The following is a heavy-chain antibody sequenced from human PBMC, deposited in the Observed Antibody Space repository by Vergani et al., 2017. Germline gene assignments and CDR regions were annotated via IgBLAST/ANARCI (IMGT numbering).Heavy chain of an antibody. CDR3: ARNGYYYYYMDV. CDR1: GGSISSSSYY. Sequence: QVQLQESGPGLVKPSETLSLTCTVSGGSISSSSYYWGWIRQPPGKGLEWIGSIYYSGSTYYNPSLKSRVTISVDTSKNQFSLKLSSVTAADTAVYYCARNGYYYYYMDVWGKGTTVTVSS. J-gene: IGHJ6*03. CDR2: IYYSGST. D-gene: IGHD2-8*01. V-gene: IGHV4-39*07.